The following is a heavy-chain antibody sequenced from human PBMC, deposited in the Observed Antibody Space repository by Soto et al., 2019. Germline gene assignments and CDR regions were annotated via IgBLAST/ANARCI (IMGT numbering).Heavy chain of an antibody. CDR2: VIPSLRVV. Sequence: QVQLVQSGAEMKKPGSSVKVSCQASGGSFNRYSIHWMRQAPGQGLEWMGRVIPSLRVVNHAQRLQCRISITADTSTNTASMDLTSRGFDDMAIYYCARGGSSLTTLDLRGQGTLVSVSS. V-gene: IGHV1-69*02. D-gene: IGHD3-16*01. CDR3: ARGGSSLTTLDL. J-gene: IGHJ4*01. CDR1: GGSFNRYS.